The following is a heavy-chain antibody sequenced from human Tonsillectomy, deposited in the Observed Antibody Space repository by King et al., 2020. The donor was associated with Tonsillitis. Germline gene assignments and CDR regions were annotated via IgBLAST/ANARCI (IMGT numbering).Heavy chain of an antibody. CDR1: GRSISSGSYY. CDR3: ASQTGGGAFDI. V-gene: IGHV4-61*02. J-gene: IGHJ3*02. D-gene: IGHD3-16*01. CDR2: IYTSGST. Sequence: QLQESGPGLVKPSQTLSLTCTVSGRSISSGSYYWSWIRQPAGKGLEWIGRIYTSGSTNYNPSLKSRVTISVDTSKNQFSLKLSSVTAADTAVYYCASQTGGGAFDIWGQGTMVTVSS.